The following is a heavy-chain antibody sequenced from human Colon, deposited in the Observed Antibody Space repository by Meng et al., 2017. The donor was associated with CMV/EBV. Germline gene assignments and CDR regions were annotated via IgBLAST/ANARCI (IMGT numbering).Heavy chain of an antibody. J-gene: IGHJ4*02. Sequence: QVRLVQLGAEVKKPGASVKVSCKASGYTFTGYFMYWVRQAPGQGLEWLGVINPITGGTNYAQKFQGRVTMTRDTSMNTAYMELSRLRSDDTAVYYCASLSGGDFDYWGQGTLVTVSS. D-gene: IGHD1-26*01. CDR3: ASLSGGDFDY. V-gene: IGHV1-2*02. CDR2: INPITGGT. CDR1: GYTFTGYF.